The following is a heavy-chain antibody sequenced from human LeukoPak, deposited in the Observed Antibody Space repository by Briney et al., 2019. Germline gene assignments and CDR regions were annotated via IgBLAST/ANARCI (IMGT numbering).Heavy chain of an antibody. D-gene: IGHD3-22*01. V-gene: IGHV3-74*01. Sequence: PGGCLRLSCAASGFTFSSYWMHWVRQAPVKGLVWVSRINSDGSSTSYADSVKGRFTISRDNAKNTLYLQMNSLRAEDTAVYYCARRAGDYSHPYDYWGQGTLVTVSS. CDR1: GFTFSSYW. CDR3: ARRAGDYSHPYDY. CDR2: INSDGSST. J-gene: IGHJ4*02.